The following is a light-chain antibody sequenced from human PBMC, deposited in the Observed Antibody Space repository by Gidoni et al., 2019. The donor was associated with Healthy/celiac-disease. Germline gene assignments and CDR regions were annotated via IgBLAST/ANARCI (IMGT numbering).Light chain of an antibody. CDR3: QSADSSGTWV. V-gene: IGLV3-25*03. J-gene: IGLJ3*02. CDR1: ALPKPY. Sequence: SYALPQPPSVSVSPGQTAMITCSGDALPKPYAYWYQQKPGQAPVLVIYKDSERPSGIPERFSGSSSGTTVTLTISGVQAEDEADYYCQSADSSGTWVFGGGTKLTVL. CDR2: KDS.